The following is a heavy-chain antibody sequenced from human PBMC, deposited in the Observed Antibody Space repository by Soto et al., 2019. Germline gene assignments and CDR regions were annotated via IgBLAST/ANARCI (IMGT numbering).Heavy chain of an antibody. CDR2: INPNSGGT. CDR3: ARDMGQWLGYYYYGMDV. CDR1: GYTFTGYY. J-gene: IGHJ6*02. D-gene: IGHD6-19*01. Sequence: ASVKVSCKASGYTFTGYYMHWVRQAPGQGLEWMGWINPNSGGTNYAQKFQGWVTMTRDTSISTAYMELSRLRSDDTAVYYCARDMGQWLGYYYYGMDVWGQGTTVTVSS. V-gene: IGHV1-2*04.